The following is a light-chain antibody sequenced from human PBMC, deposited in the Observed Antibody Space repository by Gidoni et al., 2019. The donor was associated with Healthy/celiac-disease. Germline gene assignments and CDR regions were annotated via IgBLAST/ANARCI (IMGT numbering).Light chain of an antibody. V-gene: IGLV3-25*02. CDR2: KDT. J-gene: IGLJ3*02. CDR3: QSADSSATGV. Sequence: SYELPQPPSVSVSTGQTARITCSGDALTKQYAYWYQQKPGPAPVLVIYKDTERPSGIPERFSGSSSGTTVTVTISGVQAEDEAEYYCQSADSSATGVFGGGTKLTVL. CDR1: ALTKQY.